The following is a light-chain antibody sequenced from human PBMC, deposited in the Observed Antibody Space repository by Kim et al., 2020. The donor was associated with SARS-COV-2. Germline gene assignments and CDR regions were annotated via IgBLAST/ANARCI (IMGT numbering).Light chain of an antibody. V-gene: IGKV1-5*03. CDR3: QHYIRFPYT. Sequence: SASVGDRVTITCRASQIINPYLAWYQQKPGKAPILLIYEASSLQIGVPSRFSGAGSGAEFTLTINSLQPDDSATYYCQHYIRFPYTFGQGTKLEI. J-gene: IGKJ2*01. CDR2: EAS. CDR1: QIINPY.